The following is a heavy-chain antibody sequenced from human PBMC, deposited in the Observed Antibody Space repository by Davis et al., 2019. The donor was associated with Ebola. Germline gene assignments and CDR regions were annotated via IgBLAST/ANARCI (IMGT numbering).Heavy chain of an antibody. Sequence: LRLSCAVYGGSFSGYYWSWIRQPPGKGLEWIGYIYYSGSTNYNPSLKSRVTISVDTSKNQFSLKLSSVTAADTAVYYCARQDYDFWSGSHNWFDPWGQGTLVTVSS. CDR3: ARQDYDFWSGSHNWFDP. D-gene: IGHD3-3*01. CDR2: IYYSGST. J-gene: IGHJ5*02. V-gene: IGHV4-59*08. CDR1: GGSFSGYY.